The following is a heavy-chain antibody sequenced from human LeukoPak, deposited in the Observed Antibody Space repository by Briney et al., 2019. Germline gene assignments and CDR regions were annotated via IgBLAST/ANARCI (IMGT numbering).Heavy chain of an antibody. V-gene: IGHV3-74*01. D-gene: IGHD3-10*01. CDR1: GFSFSSYW. Sequence: GGSLRLSCAASGFSFSSYWMHWVRQSPGEGLVWVSRINPDGTYTTYADSVKGRFTISRDNAENTLYLQMNSLRAEDTAVYYCARASYYYGSGSSLPLDCWGQGTLVTVSS. CDR2: INPDGTYT. J-gene: IGHJ4*02. CDR3: ARASYYYGSGSSLPLDC.